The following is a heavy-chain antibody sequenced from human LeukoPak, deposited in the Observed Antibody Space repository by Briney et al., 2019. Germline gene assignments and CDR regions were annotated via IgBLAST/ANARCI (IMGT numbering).Heavy chain of an antibody. Sequence: PSQTLSLTCTVSGGSISSGDYYWSWIRQPPGKGLEWIGYIYYSGSTNYNPSLKSRVTISVDTSKNQFSLKLSSVTAADTAVYYCASARGLDYGDRWFDPWGQGTLVTVSS. CDR3: ASARGLDYGDRWFDP. CDR2: IYYSGST. J-gene: IGHJ5*02. D-gene: IGHD4-17*01. V-gene: IGHV4-61*08. CDR1: GGSISSGDYY.